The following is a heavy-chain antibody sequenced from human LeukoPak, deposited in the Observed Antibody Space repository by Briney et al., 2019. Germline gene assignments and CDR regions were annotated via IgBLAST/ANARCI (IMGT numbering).Heavy chain of an antibody. CDR3: ARDPTRDYGDYAY. J-gene: IGHJ4*02. V-gene: IGHV3-66*01. Sequence: QSGGYLRLSCAASGFIVSNNYMSWVRQAPGKGLEWVSVIYSDGNTYYADYVKGRFTVFRDNSKNPLYLQMDSLRAEDTAVYYCARDPTRDYGDYAYWGQGTLVTVSS. CDR1: GFIVSNNY. CDR2: IYSDGNT. D-gene: IGHD4-17*01.